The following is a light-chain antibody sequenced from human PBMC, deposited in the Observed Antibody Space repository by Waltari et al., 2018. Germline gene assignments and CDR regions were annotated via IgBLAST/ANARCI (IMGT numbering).Light chain of an antibody. CDR2: EDS. CDR3: GTWDSSLSGAV. CDR1: SSNIGNSY. J-gene: IGLJ7*01. Sequence: QSVLTQPPSVSAAPGQRVTISCPGGSSNIGNSYVSLYRQFPGTAPKLLIYEDSERPSGIPGRFAGSKSGTSATLDITGLQAGDEADYYCGTWDSSLSGAVFGGGTHLTVL. V-gene: IGLV1-51*02.